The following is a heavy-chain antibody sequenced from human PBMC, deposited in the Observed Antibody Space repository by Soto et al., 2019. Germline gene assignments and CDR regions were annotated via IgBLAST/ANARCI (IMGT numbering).Heavy chain of an antibody. CDR3: ARASKTGTTVRFDP. CDR1: GNSVSSNSAA. V-gene: IGHV6-1*01. D-gene: IGHD1-7*01. CDR2: TYYRSKWYN. J-gene: IGHJ5*02. Sequence: LQTLSLTCAISGNSVSSNSAAWNWIRQSPSRLLEWLGRTYYRSKWYNDYSVSVKSRITINPGTSKNQFSLQLNSVTPEDTAVYYCARASKTGTTVRFDPWGQGTLVTFSS.